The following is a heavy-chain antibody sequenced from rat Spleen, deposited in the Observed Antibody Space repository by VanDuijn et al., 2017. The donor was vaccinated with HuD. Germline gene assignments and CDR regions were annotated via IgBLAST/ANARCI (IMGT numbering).Heavy chain of an antibody. D-gene: IGHD1-1*01. J-gene: IGHJ2*01. CDR3: ARYRGSLQWPFDY. V-gene: IGHV3-1*01. CDR1: GDSISSNF. CDR2: ISYSGST. Sequence: EVQLQESGPGLVKPSQSLSLTCSVTGDSISSNFRGWIRKFPGNKMEWMGYISYSGSTDYNPSLKIRISITRATSKNQFFLQLNSVTTEDTATYYCARYRGSLQWPFDYWGQGVMVTVSS.